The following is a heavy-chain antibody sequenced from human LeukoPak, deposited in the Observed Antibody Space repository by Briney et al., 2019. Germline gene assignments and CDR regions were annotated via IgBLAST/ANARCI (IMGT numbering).Heavy chain of an antibody. D-gene: IGHD1-14*01. Sequence: PSETLSLTCTVSGGAISSYYWGWIRQPPGQGLEWVGGIYYSGSTHSNPSLKSRVTISVYTSKNKFSLKLSSLSAPDTAVYYCAGLVHRPGDDGIRDEYYYYSGTDVWGQGST. CDR3: AGLVHRPGDDGIRDEYYYYSGTDV. CDR2: IYYSGST. CDR1: GGAISSYY. V-gene: IGHV4-59*08. J-gene: IGHJ6*02.